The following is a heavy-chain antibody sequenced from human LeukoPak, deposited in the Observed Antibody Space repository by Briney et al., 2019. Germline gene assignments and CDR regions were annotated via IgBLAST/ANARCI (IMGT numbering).Heavy chain of an antibody. J-gene: IGHJ4*02. Sequence: PGGSLRLSCAASGFTFSSYSMNWVRQAPGKGLEWVSYISSSSSTIYYADSVKGRFTISRDNAKNSLYLQMNSLRAEDAAVYYCAKEEAESSTSYWGQGTLVTVSS. CDR1: GFTFSSYS. V-gene: IGHV3-48*01. CDR3: AKEEAESSTSY. D-gene: IGHD2-2*01. CDR2: ISSSSSTI.